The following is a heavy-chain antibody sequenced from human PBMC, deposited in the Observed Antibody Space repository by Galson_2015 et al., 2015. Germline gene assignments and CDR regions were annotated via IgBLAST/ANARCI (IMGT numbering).Heavy chain of an antibody. Sequence: GGTFSSYAISWVRQAPGQGLEWMGGIIPIFGTANYAQKFQGRVTITADESTSTAYMELSSLRSEDTAVYYCARGRYVGDYFYYYYYMDVWGKGTTVTVSS. CDR2: IIPIFGTA. CDR1: GGTFSSYA. D-gene: IGHD4-17*01. J-gene: IGHJ6*03. CDR3: ARGRYVGDYFYYYYYMDV. V-gene: IGHV1-69*01.